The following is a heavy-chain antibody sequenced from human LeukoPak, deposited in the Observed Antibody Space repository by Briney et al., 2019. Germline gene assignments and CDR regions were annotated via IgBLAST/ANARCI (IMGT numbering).Heavy chain of an antibody. D-gene: IGHD5-18*01. Sequence: PGGSLRLSCAPSGFTFSSYGMHWVRQAPGKGLGWVAFIRYDGSNKYYADSVKGRFTISRDNSKNTLLLQMNSLRAKDTAMYFCAKDSDRGYSYAQLYYFDYWGQGTLVTVSS. CDR2: IRYDGSNK. J-gene: IGHJ4*02. CDR3: AKDSDRGYSYAQLYYFDY. V-gene: IGHV3-30*02. CDR1: GFTFSSYG.